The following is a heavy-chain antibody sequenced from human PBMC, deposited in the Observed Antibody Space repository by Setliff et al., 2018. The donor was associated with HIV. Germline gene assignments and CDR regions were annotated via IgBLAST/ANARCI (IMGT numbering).Heavy chain of an antibody. CDR1: GGTFSSYA. Sequence: GASVKVSCKASGGTFSSYALTWVRQAPGQGLEWMGGIIPIFGTANYAQKFRGRVTITADESTSTAYMELSSLRSEDTAVYYCARGDMAAADPYYYYYYMDVWGKGTTVTVSS. D-gene: IGHD6-13*01. J-gene: IGHJ6*03. CDR3: ARGDMAAADPYYYYYYMDV. V-gene: IGHV1-69*13. CDR2: IIPIFGTA.